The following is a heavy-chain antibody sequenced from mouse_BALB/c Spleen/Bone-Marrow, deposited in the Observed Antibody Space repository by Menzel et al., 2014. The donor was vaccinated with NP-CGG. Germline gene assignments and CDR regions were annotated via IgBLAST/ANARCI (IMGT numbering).Heavy chain of an antibody. CDR2: INPYNDGT. Sequence: HLVESGPELVKPGASVKMSCKASGYTFTTYVIHWVKQKPGQGLEWIGYINPYNDGTKYNEKFKGKATLTSDKSSTTAYMELSSLTSGDSAVYFCARRVGYYYPMDYWGQGTSVTVSS. V-gene: IGHV1-14*01. J-gene: IGHJ4*01. CDR3: ARRVGYYYPMDY. D-gene: IGHD1-1*01. CDR1: GYTFTTYV.